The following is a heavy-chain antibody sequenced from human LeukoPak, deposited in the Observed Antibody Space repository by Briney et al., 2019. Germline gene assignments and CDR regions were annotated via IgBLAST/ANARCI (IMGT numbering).Heavy chain of an antibody. D-gene: IGHD4-17*01. CDR1: GFAFSIYS. J-gene: IGHJ3*02. V-gene: IGHV3-21*01. CDR3: AKEAGQDYGALDAFGI. Sequence: GGSLRLSCAASGFAFSIYSMNWVRQAPGKGLGWVSSIGGSSTSIYYADSVKGRFTISRDNAKNSLYLQMNSLRAEDTAVYYCAKEAGQDYGALDAFGIWGQGTMVTVSS. CDR2: IGGSSTSI.